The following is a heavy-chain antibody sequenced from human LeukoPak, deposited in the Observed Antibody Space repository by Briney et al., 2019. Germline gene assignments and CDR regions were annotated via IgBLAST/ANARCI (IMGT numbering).Heavy chain of an antibody. Sequence: GASVKVSCKASVYTFTNYALHWVRQAPGQRFEWMGWFNAGNGNTKYSQKFQGRVTITRDTSANTAYMQLSSLRSEDTAVYYCARGTYYTFWSGSFDPWGQGTLVTVSS. V-gene: IGHV1-3*01. D-gene: IGHD3-3*01. CDR2: FNAGNGNT. CDR3: ARGTYYTFWSGSFDP. J-gene: IGHJ5*02. CDR1: VYTFTNYA.